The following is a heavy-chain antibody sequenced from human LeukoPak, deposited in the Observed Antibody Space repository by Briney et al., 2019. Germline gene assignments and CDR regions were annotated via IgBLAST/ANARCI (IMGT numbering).Heavy chain of an antibody. CDR2: ISPTGSTT. D-gene: IGHD3-22*01. CDR1: GFSFSGHW. V-gene: IGHV3-74*01. Sequence: GGSLRLSCTASGFSFSGHWMHWARQLPGKGLVWVSRISPTGSTTSYADSVKGRFTVSRDNAKNTLYLQVNNLRAEDTAVYYCARGRHSSGYYRGRYFDYWGQGTLVTVSS. J-gene: IGHJ4*02. CDR3: ARGRHSSGYYRGRYFDY.